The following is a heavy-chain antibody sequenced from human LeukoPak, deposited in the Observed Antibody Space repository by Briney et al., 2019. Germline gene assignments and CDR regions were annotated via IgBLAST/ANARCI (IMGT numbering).Heavy chain of an antibody. V-gene: IGHV3-30*02. J-gene: IGHJ4*02. CDR1: GFPFDYAW. Sequence: GGSLRLSCAASGFPFDYAWMHWVRQAPGKGLEWVAFIWYDGSNKYYADSVKGRFTVSRDNSKNTLYLQMNSLRAEDTAVYYCAKDERGYYDSSGFFGAIDYWGQGSLVSVSS. CDR2: IWYDGSNK. D-gene: IGHD3-22*01. CDR3: AKDERGYYDSSGFFGAIDY.